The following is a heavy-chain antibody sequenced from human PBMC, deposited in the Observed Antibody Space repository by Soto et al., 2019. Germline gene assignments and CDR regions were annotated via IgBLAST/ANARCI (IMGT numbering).Heavy chain of an antibody. CDR3: AKALTEWLPDPTMQY. V-gene: IGHV3-23*01. Sequence: GGSLRLSCVASGFTFSSFEMNWIRQAPGKGPEWIAVINPSGRTISYADSVKGRFTISRDNSKNTLYLQMNSLRAEDTAVYYCAKALTEWLPDPTMQYWGQGTLVTVSS. CDR1: GFTFSSFE. D-gene: IGHD3-3*01. J-gene: IGHJ4*02. CDR2: INPSGRTI.